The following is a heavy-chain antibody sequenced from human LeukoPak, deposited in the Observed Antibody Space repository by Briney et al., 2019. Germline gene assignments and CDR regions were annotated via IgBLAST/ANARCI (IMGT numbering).Heavy chain of an antibody. Sequence: ASVKVSCKASGYTFTSYGISWVRQAPGQGLEWMGWISAYNGNTNYAQKLQGRVTITTDTSTSTAYMELRSLRSDDTAVYYCARGEGIVGATTLAYWGQGTLVTVSS. J-gene: IGHJ4*02. D-gene: IGHD1-26*01. V-gene: IGHV1-18*01. CDR1: GYTFTSYG. CDR2: ISAYNGNT. CDR3: ARGEGIVGATTLAY.